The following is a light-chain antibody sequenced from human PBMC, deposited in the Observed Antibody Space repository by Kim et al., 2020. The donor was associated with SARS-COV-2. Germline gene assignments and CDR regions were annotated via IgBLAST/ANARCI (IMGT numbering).Light chain of an antibody. Sequence: QSVTISCAGTRSDIGGYNYVSWYQQHPGRAPKLMIYDVTRRPSGVPDRFSASKSGNAAFLTISGLQAEDEADYYCCSYADSRSYVFGPGTKVTVL. CDR2: DVT. V-gene: IGLV2-11*03. J-gene: IGLJ1*01. CDR1: RSDIGGYNY. CDR3: CSYADSRSYV.